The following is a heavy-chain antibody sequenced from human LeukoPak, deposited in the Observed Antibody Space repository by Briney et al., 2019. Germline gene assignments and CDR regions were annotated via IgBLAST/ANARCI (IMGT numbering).Heavy chain of an antibody. J-gene: IGHJ4*02. Sequence: SETLSLTCTVSGGSISSYYWSWIRQPPGKGLEWIGYIYTSGSTNYNPSLKSRVTISVDTSKNQFSLKLSSVTAADTAVYYCARRNCSSTSCYVDYWGQGTLVTVSS. CDR2: IYTSGST. CDR1: GGSISSYY. V-gene: IGHV4-4*09. CDR3: ARRNCSSTSCYVDY. D-gene: IGHD2-2*01.